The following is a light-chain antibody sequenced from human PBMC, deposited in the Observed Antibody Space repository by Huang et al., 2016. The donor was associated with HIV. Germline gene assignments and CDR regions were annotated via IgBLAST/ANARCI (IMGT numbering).Light chain of an antibody. Sequence: ERVMTQSPATVSLSPGERATLSCRASLSVSTNLAWYQQRPGQAPRLLIYGASTRATGSTARCRGGGSGAEVTLTISSLQSEDFAVYYCQQYDNWPLTFGGGTKVQIK. CDR1: LSVSTN. J-gene: IGKJ4*01. CDR3: QQYDNWPLT. V-gene: IGKV3-15*01. CDR2: GAS.